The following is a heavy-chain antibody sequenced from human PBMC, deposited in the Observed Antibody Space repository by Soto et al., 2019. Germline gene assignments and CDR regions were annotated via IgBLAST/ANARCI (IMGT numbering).Heavy chain of an antibody. Sequence: QVQLVQSGPEMKKPGASVKLSCKASGYTFTTYSMHWVRQAPGQRLDWMGWIHAGNGNTEHSQKFQGRVTITRDTSASTAYLELGSLRPADTAVYYCARAAFSSTICYNYYAYVMDVWCQVAAVTGS. D-gene: IGHD2-2*01. J-gene: IGHJ6*02. V-gene: IGHV1-3*01. CDR2: IHAGNGNT. CDR3: ARAAFSSTICYNYYAYVMDV. CDR1: GYTFTTYS.